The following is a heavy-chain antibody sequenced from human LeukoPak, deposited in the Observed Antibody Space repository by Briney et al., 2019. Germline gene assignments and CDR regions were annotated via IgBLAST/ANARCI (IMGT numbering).Heavy chain of an antibody. CDR3: AKATSGSYGFTTD. J-gene: IGHJ4*02. CDR1: GFTFSSYG. CDR2: ISYDGSNK. Sequence: GGSLRLSCAASGFTFSSYGMHWVRQAPGKGLEWVAVISYDGSNKYYADSVKGRFTISRDNSKNTLYLQMSSLRAEDTAVYYCAKATSGSYGFTTDWGQGTLVTVSS. V-gene: IGHV3-30*18. D-gene: IGHD1-26*01.